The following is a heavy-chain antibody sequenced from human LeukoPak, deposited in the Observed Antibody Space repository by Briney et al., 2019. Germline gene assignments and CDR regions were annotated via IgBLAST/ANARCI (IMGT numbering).Heavy chain of an antibody. D-gene: IGHD6-6*01. CDR1: GFAFSSYS. J-gene: IGHJ4*02. Sequence: LPGGSLRLSCAASGFAFSSYSMNWVRQAPGRGLEWVAIIYSGGDTYYADSVKGRFTISRDNSKNTMFLQMNGLRAGDTAVYFCTRVIEARHSDYWGQGTLVTVSS. V-gene: IGHV3-66*01. CDR2: IYSGGDT. CDR3: TRVIEARHSDY.